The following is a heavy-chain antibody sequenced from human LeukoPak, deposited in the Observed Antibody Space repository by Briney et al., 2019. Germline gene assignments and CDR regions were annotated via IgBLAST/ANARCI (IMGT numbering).Heavy chain of an antibody. CDR3: TRDHYGGNSGGY. CDR2: ISYDGSNK. V-gene: IGHV3-30-3*01. CDR1: GFTFSSYA. D-gene: IGHD4-23*01. J-gene: IGHJ4*02. Sequence: GGSLRLSCAGSGFTFSSYAMHWVRQAPGKGLEWVAVISYDGSNKYYADSVRGRFTISRDNSKNTLYLQMNSLRAEDTAVYYCTRDHYGGNSGGYWGQGTLVTVSS.